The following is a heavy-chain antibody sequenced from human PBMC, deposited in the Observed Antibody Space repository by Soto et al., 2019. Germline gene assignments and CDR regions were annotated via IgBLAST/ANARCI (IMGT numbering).Heavy chain of an antibody. CDR2: INAGNGNT. CDR3: AIDLQADY. Sequence: QVQLVQSGAEVKKPGASVKVSCKASGYTFTSYAMHWVRQAPGQRLEWMGWINAGNGNTKYSQKFQGRVTITRDTAASTAHMGLSSLRSEDTAVYYCAIDLQADYWGQGTLVTVSS. J-gene: IGHJ4*02. CDR1: GYTFTSYA. V-gene: IGHV1-3*01.